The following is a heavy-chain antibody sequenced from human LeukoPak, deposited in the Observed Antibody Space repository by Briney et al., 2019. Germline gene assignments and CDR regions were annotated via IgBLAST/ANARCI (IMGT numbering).Heavy chain of an antibody. CDR1: GYTFTSYG. J-gene: IGHJ5*02. V-gene: IGHV1-18*01. CDR2: ISTYNGNT. Sequence: EASVKVSCKASGYTFTSYGISWVRQAPRQGLEWMGWISTYNGNTNYAQKLQGRVTMTTDTSTSTAYMELRSLRSDDTAAYYCARSEGIAAAGRGGFDPWGQGTLVTVSS. D-gene: IGHD6-13*01. CDR3: ARSEGIAAAGRGGFDP.